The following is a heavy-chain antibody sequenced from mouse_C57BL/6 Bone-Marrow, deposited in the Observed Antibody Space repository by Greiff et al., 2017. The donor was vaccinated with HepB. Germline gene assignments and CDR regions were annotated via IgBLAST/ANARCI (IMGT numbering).Heavy chain of an antibody. Sequence: DVMLVDSGGGLVQPGGSMKLSCVASGFTFSNYWMNWVRQSPEKGLEWVAQIRLKSDNYATHYAESVKGRFTISRDDSKSSVYLQMNNLRAEDTGIYYCIYYSNFDYWGQGTTLTVSS. D-gene: IGHD2-5*01. CDR1: GFTFSNYW. J-gene: IGHJ2*01. V-gene: IGHV6-3*01. CDR2: IRLKSDNYAT. CDR3: IYYSNFDY.